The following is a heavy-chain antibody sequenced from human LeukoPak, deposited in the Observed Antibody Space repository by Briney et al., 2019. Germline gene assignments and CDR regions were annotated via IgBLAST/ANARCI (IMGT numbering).Heavy chain of an antibody. J-gene: IGHJ6*03. CDR2: IYYSGST. Sequence: SETLSLTCTVSGGSISSYYWSWIRQPPGKGLEWIGYIYYSGSTNYNPSLKSRVTISVDTSKNQFSLKLSSVTAADTAVYYCARVGDRDYYYYMDVWGKGTTVTVSS. V-gene: IGHV4-59*01. D-gene: IGHD3-16*01. CDR1: GGSISSYY. CDR3: ARVGDRDYYYYMDV.